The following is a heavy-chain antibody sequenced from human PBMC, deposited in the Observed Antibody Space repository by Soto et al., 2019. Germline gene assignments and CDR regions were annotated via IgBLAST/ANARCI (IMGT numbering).Heavy chain of an antibody. Sequence: SETLSLTCTVSGDSISSNYWTWIRQPPGKGLEWIGYIFYSGSANYNTSLKSRVTMSVDTSKKQFSLKLTSVTAADTAKYYCARYCSGTNCYTGGLDIWGQGTNGHRLL. CDR3: ARYCSGTNCYTGGLDI. V-gene: IGHV4-59*01. CDR2: IFYSGSA. J-gene: IGHJ3*02. D-gene: IGHD2-15*01. CDR1: GDSISSNY.